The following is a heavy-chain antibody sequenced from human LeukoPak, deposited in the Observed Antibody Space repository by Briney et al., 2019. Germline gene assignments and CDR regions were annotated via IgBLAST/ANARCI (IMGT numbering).Heavy chain of an antibody. D-gene: IGHD6-13*01. J-gene: IGHJ1*01. Sequence: SETLSLTCAVYGGSFSGYYWSWIRQPPGKGLEWIGEINHSRSNNYNPSLKSRVTISVDTPKNQFSLKLSSVTAADTAVYYCARSSSSWYRGYFQHWGQGTLVTVSS. CDR3: ARSSSSWYRGYFQH. CDR1: GGSFSGYY. CDR2: INHSRSN. V-gene: IGHV4-34*01.